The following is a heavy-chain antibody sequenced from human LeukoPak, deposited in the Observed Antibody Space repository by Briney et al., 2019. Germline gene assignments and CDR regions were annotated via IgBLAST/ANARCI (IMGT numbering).Heavy chain of an antibody. CDR3: ARGKRARKDAFDI. CDR2: IIPIFGTA. Sequence: SVKVSCKASGGTFSSYAVSWVRQAPGQGLEWMGGIIPIFGTANYAQKFQGRVTITTDESTSTAYMELSSLRSEDTAVYYCARGKRARKDAFDIWGQGTMVTVSS. V-gene: IGHV1-69*05. J-gene: IGHJ3*02. CDR1: GGTFSSYA.